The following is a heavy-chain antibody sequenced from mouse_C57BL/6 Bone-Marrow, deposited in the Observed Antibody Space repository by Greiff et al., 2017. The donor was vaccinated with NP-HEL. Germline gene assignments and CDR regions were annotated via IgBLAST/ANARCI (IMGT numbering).Heavy chain of an antibody. D-gene: IGHD2-5*01. V-gene: IGHV1-69*01. Sequence: VQLQQPGAELVMPGASVKLSCKASGYTFTSYWMHWVKQRPGQGLEWIGEIDPSDSYTNYNQKFKGKSTLTVDKSSSTAYMQLSSLTSEDSAVYYCARYYSNSYYYAMDYWGQGTSVTVSS. CDR1: GYTFTSYW. CDR3: ARYYSNSYYYAMDY. J-gene: IGHJ4*01. CDR2: IDPSDSYT.